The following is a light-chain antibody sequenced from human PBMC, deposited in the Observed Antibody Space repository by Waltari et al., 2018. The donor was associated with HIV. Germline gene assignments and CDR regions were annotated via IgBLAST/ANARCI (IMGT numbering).Light chain of an antibody. CDR3: MQSLQSPWT. V-gene: IGKV2-28*01. CDR1: RILRRSNGNLY. Sequence: IVLSQSPLSLSVTPGEPVSISCSSSRILRRSNGNLYVDWYRQRPGQSPQLLIYFASKRDSGVPDRFSGSGSGTDFTLKISRVEADDVGVYYCMQSLQSPWTFGQGTKV. J-gene: IGKJ1*01. CDR2: FAS.